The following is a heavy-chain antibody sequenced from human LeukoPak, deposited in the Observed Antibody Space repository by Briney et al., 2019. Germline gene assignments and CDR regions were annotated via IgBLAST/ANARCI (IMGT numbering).Heavy chain of an antibody. V-gene: IGHV1-2*02. CDR3: ARDGYGDYTWYSRGYMDV. CDR1: GYTFTSYD. Sequence: GASVKVSCKASGYTFTSYDINWVRQAPGQGLEWMGWINPNSGGTNYAQKFQGRVTMTRDTSISTAYMELSRLRSDDTAVYYCARDGYGDYTWYSRGYMDVWGKGTTVTVSS. J-gene: IGHJ6*03. CDR2: INPNSGGT. D-gene: IGHD4-17*01.